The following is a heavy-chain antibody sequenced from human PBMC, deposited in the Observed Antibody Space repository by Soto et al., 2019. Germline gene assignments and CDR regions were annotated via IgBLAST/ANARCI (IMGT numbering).Heavy chain of an antibody. J-gene: IGHJ4*02. CDR2: ISGSSSST. V-gene: IGHV3-23*01. CDR3: AKARDGIVATIIGY. D-gene: IGHD5-12*01. Sequence: GGSLRLSCAASGFTFSSYSMNWVRQAPGKGLEWVSAISGSSSSTYYADSVKGRFTISRDNSKNTLYLQMNSLRAEDTAVYYCAKARDGIVATIIGYWGQGTLVTVSS. CDR1: GFTFSSYS.